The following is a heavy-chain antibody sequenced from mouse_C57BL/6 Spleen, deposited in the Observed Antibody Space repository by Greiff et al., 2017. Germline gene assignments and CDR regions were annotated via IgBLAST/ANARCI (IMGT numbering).Heavy chain of an antibody. D-gene: IGHD4-1*01. CDR3: VRQPPNWDYWYVDV. V-gene: IGHV10-1*01. CDR2: IRSKSNNYAT. Sequence: EVKLVESGGGLVQPKGSLKLSCAASGFSFNTYAMNWVRQAPGKGLEWVARIRSKSNNYATYYADSVKDRFTISRDDSESMLYLQMNNLKTEDTAMYYCVRQPPNWDYWYVDVWGTGTTVTVSS. J-gene: IGHJ1*03. CDR1: GFSFNTYA.